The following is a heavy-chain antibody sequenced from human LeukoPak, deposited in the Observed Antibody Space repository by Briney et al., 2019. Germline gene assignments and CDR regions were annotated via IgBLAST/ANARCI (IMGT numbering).Heavy chain of an antibody. CDR2: IYYSGST. D-gene: IGHD5-18*01. CDR3: ARHGGYYAFDI. Sequence: SETLSLTCTVSGGSISSVNYYWSWIRQPPGKGLEWIGYIYYSGSTYYNPSLKSRVTISVDTSKNQFSLKLSSVTAADTAVYYCARHGGYYAFDIWGQGTMVTVSS. CDR1: GGSISSVNYY. V-gene: IGHV4-30-4*01. J-gene: IGHJ3*02.